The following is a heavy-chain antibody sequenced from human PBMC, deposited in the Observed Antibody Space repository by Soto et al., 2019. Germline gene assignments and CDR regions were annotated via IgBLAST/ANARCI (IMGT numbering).Heavy chain of an antibody. CDR1: GFSLTTSGVA. CDR2: IYWNDDK. Sequence: QITLKESGPTLVKPTQTLTLTCTFSGFSLTTSGVAVGWIRQPPGKALEWLALIYWNDDKPYSPSLKSMLTITKDTSKNQVVLTMTNMDPVDTATYYCAHRRRETTVTTGFDYWGQGILVTVSS. V-gene: IGHV2-5*01. CDR3: AHRRRETTVTTGFDY. D-gene: IGHD4-17*01. J-gene: IGHJ4*02.